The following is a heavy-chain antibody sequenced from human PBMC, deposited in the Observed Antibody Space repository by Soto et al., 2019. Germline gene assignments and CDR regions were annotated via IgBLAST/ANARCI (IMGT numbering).Heavy chain of an antibody. J-gene: IGHJ4*02. V-gene: IGHV1-2*02. CDR1: GYSFTGYS. Sequence: QVQLVQSGAEVKEPGASVKVSCKTPGYSFTGYSIHWVRQAPGQGLEWMGWVYGNSGDTRYSQRFQGRVTMTRDTYTSTAYMELSRLTSDDTAVFYCARGRWGTGDYGGLIDNGGQGTLVTVSS. CDR3: ARGRWGTGDYGGLIDN. D-gene: IGHD4-17*01. CDR2: VYGNSGDT.